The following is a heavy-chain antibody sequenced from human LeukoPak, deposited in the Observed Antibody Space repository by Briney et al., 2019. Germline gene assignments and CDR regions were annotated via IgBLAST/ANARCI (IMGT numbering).Heavy chain of an antibody. Sequence: GRSLRLPCAVSGLTFSSYAMHWVRQAPGKGLEWVAVISYDGSNKYYADSVKGRFTISRDNSKNTLYLQMNSLRAEDTAVYYCARDYDASFDYWGQGTLVTVSS. CDR1: GLTFSSYA. D-gene: IGHD5-12*01. J-gene: IGHJ4*02. CDR3: ARDYDASFDY. CDR2: ISYDGSNK. V-gene: IGHV3-30*04.